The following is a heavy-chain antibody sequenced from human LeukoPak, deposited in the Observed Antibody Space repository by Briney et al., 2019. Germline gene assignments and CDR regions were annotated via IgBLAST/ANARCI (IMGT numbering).Heavy chain of an antibody. CDR2: IYYTGST. Sequence: SETLSLTCTVSGGSISSYYWSWIRQPPGKGLEWIGYIYYTGSTNYNPSITSRVNISVDTSKNQFSLNLTSVTAADTAVYYCARWGSIAVARFDYWGQGTLVTVSS. J-gene: IGHJ4*02. CDR1: GGSISSYY. V-gene: IGHV4-59*01. D-gene: IGHD6-6*01. CDR3: ARWGSIAVARFDY.